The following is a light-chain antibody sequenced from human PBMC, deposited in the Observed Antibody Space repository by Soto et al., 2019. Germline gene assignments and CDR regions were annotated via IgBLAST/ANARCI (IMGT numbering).Light chain of an antibody. CDR3: SSYAGSSNV. J-gene: IGLJ1*01. CDR1: SSDVGGYNY. Sequence: LTQPPSSSGSPGQSVAISCTGTSSDVGGYNYVSWYQQHPGKAPKLMIYEVNKRPSGVPDRFSGSKSGNTASLTVSGLQAEDEADYYCSSYAGSSNVFGTGTKVTVL. V-gene: IGLV2-8*01. CDR2: EVN.